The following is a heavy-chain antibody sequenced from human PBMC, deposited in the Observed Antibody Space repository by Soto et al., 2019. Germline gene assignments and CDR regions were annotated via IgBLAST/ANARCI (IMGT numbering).Heavy chain of an antibody. CDR2: IFYRGST. V-gene: IGHV4-59*08. CDR3: ARHDCSGGSCANWFDP. J-gene: IGHJ5*02. Sequence: SETLSLTCTVSGASIGSSYWSWIRQPPGKGLEWIGYIFYRGSTNYNPSLNSRVTITVDMSKNQFSLKLKSVTAADTAVYYCARHDCSGGSCANWFDPWGQGALVTVSS. CDR1: GASIGSSY. D-gene: IGHD2-15*01.